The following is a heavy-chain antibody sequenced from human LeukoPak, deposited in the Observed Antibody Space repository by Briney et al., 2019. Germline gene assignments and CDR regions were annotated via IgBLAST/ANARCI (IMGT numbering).Heavy chain of an antibody. J-gene: IGHJ5*02. Sequence: GGSLRLSCAASGFTFSSYWMSWVRQAPGKGLEWVGRIKSKTDGGTTDYAAPVKGRFTISRDDSKNTLYLQMNSLKTEDTAVYYCTTFLGVVAADVASWFDPWGQGTLVTVSS. D-gene: IGHD2-15*01. V-gene: IGHV3-15*01. CDR1: GFTFSSYW. CDR3: TTFLGVVAADVASWFDP. CDR2: IKSKTDGGTT.